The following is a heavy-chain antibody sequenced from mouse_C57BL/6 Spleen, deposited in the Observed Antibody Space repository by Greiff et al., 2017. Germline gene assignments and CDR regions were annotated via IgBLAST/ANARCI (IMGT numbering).Heavy chain of an antibody. D-gene: IGHD2-3*01. CDR3: ARPYDGPGGFAY. J-gene: IGHJ3*01. Sequence: VKLQQPGTELVKPGASVKLSCKASGYTFTSYWMHWVKQRPGQGLEWIGNINPNNGGTIYNQKFKGKATLTVDKSSSTAYMELRSLTSEDTAVYYCARPYDGPGGFAYWGQGTLVTVSA. V-gene: IGHV1-53*01. CDR2: INPNNGGT. CDR1: GYTFTSYW.